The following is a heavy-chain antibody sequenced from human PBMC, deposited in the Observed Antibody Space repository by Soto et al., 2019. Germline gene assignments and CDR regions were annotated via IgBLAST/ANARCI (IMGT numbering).Heavy chain of an antibody. CDR1: GFTFSSYG. Sequence: EVQLLESGGGLVQPGGSLRLSCAASGFTFSSYGMTWVRQAPGKGLEWVSFSSATGAGTYYADSVKGRFTISRDNSKNTLYLQMTSLRAGDTAAYYCAKDRRAGGNYGFYTDFWGQGALVIVSS. J-gene: IGHJ4*02. CDR2: SSATGAGT. V-gene: IGHV3-23*01. D-gene: IGHD1-7*01. CDR3: AKDRRAGGNYGFYTDF.